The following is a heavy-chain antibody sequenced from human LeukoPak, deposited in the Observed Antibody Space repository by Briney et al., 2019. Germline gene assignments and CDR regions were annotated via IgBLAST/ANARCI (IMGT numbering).Heavy chain of an antibody. CDR3: ARAPGWFGELLLDY. CDR1: GGSISSYY. J-gene: IGHJ4*02. Sequence: SETLSLTCTVSGGSISSYYWSWLRQPPGEGLEWIGYIYYSGSTNYNPSLKSRVTISVDTSKNQFSLKLSSVTAADTAVYYCARAPGWFGELLLDYWGQGTLVTVSS. CDR2: IYYSGST. D-gene: IGHD3-10*01. V-gene: IGHV4-59*01.